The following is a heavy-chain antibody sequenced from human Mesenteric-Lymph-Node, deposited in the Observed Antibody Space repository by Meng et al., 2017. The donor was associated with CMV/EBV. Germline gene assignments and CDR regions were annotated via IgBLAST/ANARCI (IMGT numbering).Heavy chain of an antibody. CDR1: GFTFSYYG. CDR2: ITSSSDYI. Sequence: GESLKISCAASGFTFSYYGMHWVRQAPGKGLEWVSSITSSSDYIYYADSVKGRFTISRDNAKNSLYLQMNSLRAEDTAVYYCARDDFGVVTNYWGQGTLVTVSS. D-gene: IGHD3-3*01. J-gene: IGHJ4*02. V-gene: IGHV3-21*01. CDR3: ARDDFGVVTNY.